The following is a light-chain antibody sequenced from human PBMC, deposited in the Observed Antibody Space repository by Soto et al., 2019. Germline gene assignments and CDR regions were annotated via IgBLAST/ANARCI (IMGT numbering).Light chain of an antibody. CDR2: AAS. J-gene: IGKJ1*01. V-gene: IGKV1-27*01. Sequence: DIQMTQSPSSLSASVEDRVTITCRASQGIIAYLAWYQQKPGKAPKLLIYAASTLQSGVPSRFSGSGAGTDVTLTISSLQPEDVATCYCQKYNSAPRTFGQGTKVEIK. CDR3: QKYNSAPRT. CDR1: QGIIAY.